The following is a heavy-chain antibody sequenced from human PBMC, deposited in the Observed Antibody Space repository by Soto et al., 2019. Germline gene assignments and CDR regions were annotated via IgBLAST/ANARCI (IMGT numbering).Heavy chain of an antibody. CDR2: IIPIFGTA. Sequence: QVQLVQSGAEVKKPGSSVKVSCKASGGTFSSYAISWVRQAPGQGLEWMGGIIPIFGTANYAQKFQGRVTITADESTSTAYMELSRLRSEDTAVYYCARDADYGSGSFHFDYWGHATLVTVSS. V-gene: IGHV1-69*01. J-gene: IGHJ4*01. CDR1: GGTFSSYA. CDR3: ARDADYGSGSFHFDY. D-gene: IGHD3-10*01.